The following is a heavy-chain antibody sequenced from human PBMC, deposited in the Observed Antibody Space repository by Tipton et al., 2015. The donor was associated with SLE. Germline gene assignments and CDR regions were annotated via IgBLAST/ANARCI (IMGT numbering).Heavy chain of an antibody. CDR3: ARMDNDFWSGYRLDY. CDR1: GFTFSSYG. CDR2: IRYDGSNK. V-gene: IGHV3-33*01. D-gene: IGHD3-3*01. Sequence: SLRLSCAASGFTFSSYGMHWVRQAPGKGLEWVAFIRYDGSNKYYADSVKGRFTISRDNAKNSLYLQMNSLRAEDTALYYCARMDNDFWSGYRLDYWGQGTLVTVSS. J-gene: IGHJ4*02.